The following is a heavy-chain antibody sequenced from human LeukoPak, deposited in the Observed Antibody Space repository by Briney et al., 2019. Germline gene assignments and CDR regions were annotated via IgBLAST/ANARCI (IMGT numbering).Heavy chain of an antibody. V-gene: IGHV4-59*08. D-gene: IGHD6-6*01. CDR3: ARHFAYSSSSYFDY. CDR1: GGSVSNYY. CDR2: VYYTGST. J-gene: IGHJ4*02. Sequence: SETLSLTCSVSGGSVSNYYWSWIRQPPGKGLEWIGYVYYTGSTNYNPSLKSRVTMFEDKSKNQFSLRLYSVTAADTAVYYCARHFAYSSSSYFDYWGQGSLVTVSS.